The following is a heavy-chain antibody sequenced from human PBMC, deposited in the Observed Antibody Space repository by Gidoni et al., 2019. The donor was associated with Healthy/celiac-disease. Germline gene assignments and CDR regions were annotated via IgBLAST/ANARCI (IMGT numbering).Heavy chain of an antibody. CDR3: ARLSGRRSSGFDP. V-gene: IGHV4-39*01. D-gene: IGHD6-6*01. J-gene: IGHJ5*02. CDR2: IYYSGST. CDR1: GGSISSSSYY. Sequence: QLQLQESGPGLVKPSETLSLTCTVSGGSISSSSYYWGWIRQPPGKGLEWIGSIYYSGSTYYNPSLKSRVTISVDTSKNQFSLKLSSVTAADTAVYYCARLSGRRSSGFDPWGQGTLVTVSS.